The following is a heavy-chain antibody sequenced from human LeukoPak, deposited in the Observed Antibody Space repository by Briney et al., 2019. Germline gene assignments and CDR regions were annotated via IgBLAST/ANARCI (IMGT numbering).Heavy chain of an antibody. CDR2: ISGSGGST. CDR3: ARTYGSGSLDY. D-gene: IGHD2-15*01. V-gene: IGHV3-23*01. J-gene: IGHJ4*02. CDR1: GFTFSTYG. Sequence: GGTLRLSCAASGFTFSTYGMSWVRQAPGKGLEWVSTISGSGGSTYYAESVQGRFTISRDNAKNSVYLQMNSLRAEDTAVYYCARTYGSGSLDYGGQGTLVTVSS.